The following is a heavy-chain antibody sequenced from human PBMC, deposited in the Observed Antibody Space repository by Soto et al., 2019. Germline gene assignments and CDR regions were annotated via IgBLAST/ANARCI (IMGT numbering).Heavy chain of an antibody. CDR2: ISYDANNK. CDR3: AKVRERGNTARSDFDY. Sequence: QVQLVESGGGVVQPGRSLRLSCAASGFTFSSYAMHWVRQAPGKGLEWVAVISYDANNKYYADSVDGRFTISKDNSKNTLYLQMNSLRPEDTAVYYCAKVRERGNTARSDFDYWGQGTLVTVSS. D-gene: IGHD5-18*01. CDR1: GFTFSSYA. V-gene: IGHV3-30*14. J-gene: IGHJ4*02.